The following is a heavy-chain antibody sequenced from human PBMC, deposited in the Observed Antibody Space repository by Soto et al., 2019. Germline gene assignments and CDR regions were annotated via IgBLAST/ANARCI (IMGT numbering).Heavy chain of an antibody. Sequence: QVQLVQSGAEVKKPGSSVKVSCKASGGTFSSYAISWVRQAPGQGLEWMGGIIPIFGTANYAQKFQGRVTITADESTSTAYMELSSLRAEDTAVYYWARDHPEIAAPDYWGQGTLVTVSS. V-gene: IGHV1-69*01. J-gene: IGHJ4*02. CDR2: IIPIFGTA. D-gene: IGHD6-13*01. CDR3: ARDHPEIAAPDY. CDR1: GGTFSSYA.